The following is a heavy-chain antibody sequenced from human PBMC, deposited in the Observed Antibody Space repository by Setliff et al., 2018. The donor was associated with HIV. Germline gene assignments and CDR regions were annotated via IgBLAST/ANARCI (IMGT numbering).Heavy chain of an antibody. CDR2: IYPSDSDT. CDR3: ASLSGYSGDAFDV. D-gene: IGHD3-22*01. Sequence: GESLKISCKGSGYSFTSYWIGWVRQMPGKGLEWMGIIYPSDSDTRYSSPFQGQVTISADKSISTTYLQWSSLKASDTAMYYCASLSGYSGDAFDVWGQGTMVTVSS. J-gene: IGHJ3*01. V-gene: IGHV5-51*01. CDR1: GYSFTSYW.